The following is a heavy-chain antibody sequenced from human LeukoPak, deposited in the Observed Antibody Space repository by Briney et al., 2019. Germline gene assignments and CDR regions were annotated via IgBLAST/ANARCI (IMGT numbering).Heavy chain of an antibody. V-gene: IGHV1-69*02. CDR2: IIPILGIA. J-gene: IGHJ2*01. CDR3: ARGYYDSSGFWYFDV. D-gene: IGHD3-22*01. Sequence: ASVKVSCKASGGTFSSYTISWVRQAPGQGLEWMGRIIPILGIANYAQKFQGRVTITADKSTSTAYMELSSLRSEDTAVYYCARGYYDSSGFWYFDVWGRGTLVTVSS. CDR1: GGTFSSYT.